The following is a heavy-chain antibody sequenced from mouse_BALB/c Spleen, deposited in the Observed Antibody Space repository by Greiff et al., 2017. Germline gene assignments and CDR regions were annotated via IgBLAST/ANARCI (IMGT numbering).Heavy chain of an antibody. CDR3: ARDTVRRRSLAY. CDR1: GFSLTSYG. Sequence: QVQLKESGPGLVAPSQSLSITCTVSGFSLTSYGVHWVRQPPGKGLEWLGVIWAGGSTNYNSALMSRLSISKDNSKSQVFLKMNSLQTDDTAMYYCARDTVRRRSLAYWGQGTLVTVSA. J-gene: IGHJ3*01. V-gene: IGHV2-9*02. CDR2: IWAGGST. D-gene: IGHD2-14*01.